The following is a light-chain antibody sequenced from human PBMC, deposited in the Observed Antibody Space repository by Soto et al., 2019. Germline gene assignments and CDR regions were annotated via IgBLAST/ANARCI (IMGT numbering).Light chain of an antibody. J-gene: IGKJ5*01. Sequence: EIVLTQSPATLSLSPGERATLSCRASQSVSSYLAWYQQKSGQAPRLLIYDASNRATGIPARFSGSGSGTDFTLTISSLEPEDFAVYYCQQRSNWPAITFGQGTR. CDR3: QQRSNWPAIT. V-gene: IGKV3-11*01. CDR1: QSVSSY. CDR2: DAS.